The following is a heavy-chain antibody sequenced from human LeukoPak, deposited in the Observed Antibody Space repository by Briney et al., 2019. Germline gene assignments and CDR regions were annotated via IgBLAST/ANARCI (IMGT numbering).Heavy chain of an antibody. J-gene: IGHJ6*03. V-gene: IGHV3-9*01. Sequence: GGSLRLSCAASGFTFDDYAMHWVRQAPGKGLEWVSGISWNSGSIGYADSVKGRFTISRDNAKDSLYLQMNSLRAEDTAVYYCAKREGAAAGTRPPTSYTAYYMDVWGKGTTVTVSS. CDR2: ISWNSGSI. CDR3: AKREGAAAGTRPPTSYTAYYMDV. D-gene: IGHD6-13*01. CDR1: GFTFDDYA.